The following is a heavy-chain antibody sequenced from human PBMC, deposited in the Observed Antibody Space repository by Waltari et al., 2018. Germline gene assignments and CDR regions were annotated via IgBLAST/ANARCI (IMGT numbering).Heavy chain of an antibody. CDR3: ARHQAYYDFWSGYFDY. CDR1: GGDISSHS. J-gene: IGHJ4*02. D-gene: IGHD3-3*01. V-gene: IGHV4-59*11. Sequence: QVQLQASGPGLVKPSETLSLTCPVSGGDISSHSWSWIRQPPGKGLEWIGYIYYSGSTNYNPSLKSRVTISVDTSKNQFSLKLSSVTAADTAVYYCARHQAYYDFWSGYFDYWGQGTLVTVSS. CDR2: IYYSGST.